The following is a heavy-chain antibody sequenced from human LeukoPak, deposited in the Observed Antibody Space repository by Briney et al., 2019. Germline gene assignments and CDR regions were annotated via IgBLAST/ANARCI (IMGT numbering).Heavy chain of an antibody. CDR2: INPSGGST. CDR3: ARGFPGTRKWLLLQYNWFDP. Sequence: ASVKVSCKASGYTFTSYYTHWVRQAPGQGLEWMGIINPSGGSTSYAQKFQGRVTMTRDTSTSTVYMELSSLRSEDTAVYYCARGFPGTRKWLLLQYNWFDPWGQGTLVTVSS. D-gene: IGHD3-22*01. CDR1: GYTFTSYY. J-gene: IGHJ5*02. V-gene: IGHV1-46*01.